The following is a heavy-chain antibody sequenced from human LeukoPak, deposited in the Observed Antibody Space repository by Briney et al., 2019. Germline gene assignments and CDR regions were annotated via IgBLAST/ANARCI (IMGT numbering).Heavy chain of an antibody. Sequence: PGGSLRLSCAASGFTFSNYGMHWVRQAPGKGREWVAFIWYDGSNRYYADSVKGRFTISRDNSENTLFLQMNSLRAEDTAVYCCAKGTAFETTVTTRFDYWGQGTLVTVSS. J-gene: IGHJ4*02. CDR3: AKGTAFETTVTTRFDY. CDR1: GFTFSNYG. V-gene: IGHV3-30*02. D-gene: IGHD4-17*01. CDR2: IWYDGSNR.